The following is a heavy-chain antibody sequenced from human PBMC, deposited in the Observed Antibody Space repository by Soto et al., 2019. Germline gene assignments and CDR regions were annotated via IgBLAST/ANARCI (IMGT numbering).Heavy chain of an antibody. CDR3: ASGDLSHFEY. D-gene: IGHD4-17*01. V-gene: IGHV4-4*02. CDR2: ISHSGST. CDR1: GGSVTSSKW. J-gene: IGHJ4*02. Sequence: KTXXTLSLACAVSGGSVTSSKWWSWVRKPPGKGLEWLGQISHSGSTDYKPSLKSRVSISVDNSKNRLSLKLSSVTAADTALYYCASGDLSHFEYWGQGTLGTVSS.